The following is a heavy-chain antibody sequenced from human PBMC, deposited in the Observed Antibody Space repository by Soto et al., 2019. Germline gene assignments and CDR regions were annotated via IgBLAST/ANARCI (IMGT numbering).Heavy chain of an antibody. CDR3: ARDAMVRGVYYYYYMDV. V-gene: IGHV1-8*01. CDR2: MNPNSGNT. CDR1: GYTFTSYD. Sequence: AASVKVSCKASGYTFTSYDINWVRQATGQGLEWMGWMNPNSGNTGYAQKFQGRVTMTRNTSISTAYMELSSLRSEDTAVYYCARDAMVRGVYYYYYMDVWGKGTTVTVSS. J-gene: IGHJ6*03. D-gene: IGHD3-10*01.